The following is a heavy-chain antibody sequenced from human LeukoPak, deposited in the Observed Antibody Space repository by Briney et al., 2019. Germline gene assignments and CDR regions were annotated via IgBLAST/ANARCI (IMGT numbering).Heavy chain of an antibody. CDR2: ISSSSSYI. J-gene: IGHJ3*02. CDR3: ARDPPWDAFDI. V-gene: IGHV3-21*01. Sequence: GGSLRLSCAASGFTFSSYSMNWVRQAPGKGLEWVSSISSSSSYIYYADSVKGRFTISRDNAKNSLYLQMNSLRAEDTAVYYCARDPPWDAFDIWGQGTMVTVSS. CDR1: GFTFSSYS.